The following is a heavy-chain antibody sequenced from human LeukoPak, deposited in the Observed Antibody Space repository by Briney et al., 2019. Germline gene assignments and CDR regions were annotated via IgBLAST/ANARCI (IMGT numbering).Heavy chain of an antibody. CDR3: ARDYYDSSGSSWFDP. D-gene: IGHD3-22*01. V-gene: IGHV3-30*02. J-gene: IGHJ5*02. CDR2: IRYDGSNK. Sequence: GGSLRLSCAASGFTFSSYGMHWVRQTPGKGLEWVTIIRYDGSNKYHADSVKGRFTISRDNSKNTLFLQMNSLRAKDTALYYCARDYYDSSGSSWFDPWGQGTLVTVSS. CDR1: GFTFSSYG.